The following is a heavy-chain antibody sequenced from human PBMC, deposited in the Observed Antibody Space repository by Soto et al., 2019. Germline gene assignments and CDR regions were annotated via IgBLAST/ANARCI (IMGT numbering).Heavy chain of an antibody. J-gene: IGHJ4*02. CDR3: AAVQGGGTTFHF. D-gene: IGHD1-7*01. CDR1: GFTFTNSA. V-gene: IGHV1-58*02. CDR2: IVVGSGRT. Sequence: QMQLAQSGPEVKKPGTSVKVSCKTSGFTFTNSAIQWVRQARGQRLEWLGWIVVGSGRTDYAQKLQERLTITMDMSTTTAYMELSSLRLEDTAVYYCAAVQGGGTTFHFWGQGTLVTVSS.